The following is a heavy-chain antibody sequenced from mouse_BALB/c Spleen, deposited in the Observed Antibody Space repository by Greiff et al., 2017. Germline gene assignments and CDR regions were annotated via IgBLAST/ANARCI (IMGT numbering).Heavy chain of an antibody. D-gene: IGHD1-1*01. J-gene: IGHJ4*01. V-gene: IGHV1-9*01. Sequence: QVQLQQSGAELMKPGASVKISCKATGYTFSSYWIEWVKQRPGHGLEWIGEILPGSGSTNYNEKFKGKATFTADTSSNTAYMQLSSLTSEDSAVYYCARRGLLRGYAMDYWGQGTSVTVSS. CDR3: ARRGLLRGYAMDY. CDR1: GYTFSSYW. CDR2: ILPGSGST.